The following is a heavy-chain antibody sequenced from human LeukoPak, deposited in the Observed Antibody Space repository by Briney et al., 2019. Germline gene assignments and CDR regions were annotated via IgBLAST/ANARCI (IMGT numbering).Heavy chain of an antibody. D-gene: IGHD5-24*01. CDR1: GFTFSSYS. CDR2: ISSSSSYI. V-gene: IGHV3-21*01. Sequence: GGSLRLSCAASGFTFSSYSMNWVRQAPGKGLEWVSSISSSSSYIYYADSVKGRFTISRDNAKNSLYLQMNSLRAEDTAVYYCARDPSSRWLQLGSSDYWGQGTLVTVSS. CDR3: ARDPSSRWLQLGSSDY. J-gene: IGHJ4*02.